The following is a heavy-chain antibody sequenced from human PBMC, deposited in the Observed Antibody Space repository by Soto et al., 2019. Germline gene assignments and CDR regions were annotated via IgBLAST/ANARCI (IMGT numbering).Heavy chain of an antibody. CDR2: IIPIFGTA. J-gene: IGHJ4*02. V-gene: IGHV1-69*13. Sequence: SVKVSCKASGGTFSSYAISWVRQAPGQGLEWMGGIIPIFGTANYAQKFQGRVTITADESTSTAYMELSSLRSEDTAVYYCARVDQVWASTGTHTIFDYWGQGTLVTVSS. CDR3: ARVDQVWASTGTHTIFDY. D-gene: IGHD1-1*01. CDR1: GGTFSSYA.